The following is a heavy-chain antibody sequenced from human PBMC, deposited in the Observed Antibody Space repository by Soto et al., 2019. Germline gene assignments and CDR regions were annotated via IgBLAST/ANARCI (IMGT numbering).Heavy chain of an antibody. CDR1: GYTFTSYG. Sequence: ASVKVSCKASGYTFTSYGISWVRQAPGQGLEWMGWISAYNGNTNYAQKLQGRVTMTTDTSTSTAYMELRSLRSDVTAVYYCARSVTGDGGGGYFDYWGQGTLVTVSS. CDR3: ARSVTGDGGGGYFDY. D-gene: IGHD7-27*01. CDR2: ISAYNGNT. J-gene: IGHJ4*02. V-gene: IGHV1-18*01.